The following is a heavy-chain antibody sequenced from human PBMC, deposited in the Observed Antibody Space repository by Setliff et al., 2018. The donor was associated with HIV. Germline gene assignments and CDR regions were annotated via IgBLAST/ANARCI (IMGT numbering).Heavy chain of an antibody. CDR2: ISSSGITT. Sequence: GGSLRLSCAVSGFTFSNYAMSWVRQAPGKGLEWVSLISSSGITTDYADSVKGRFTVSRDNSKSTLYLQMNSLRAEDTVVYCCAKDPPGDYNGMPGDIGGQGTMVAVSS. V-gene: IGHV3-23*01. CDR3: AKDPPGDYNGMPGDI. CDR1: GFTFSNYA. D-gene: IGHD1-1*01. J-gene: IGHJ3*02.